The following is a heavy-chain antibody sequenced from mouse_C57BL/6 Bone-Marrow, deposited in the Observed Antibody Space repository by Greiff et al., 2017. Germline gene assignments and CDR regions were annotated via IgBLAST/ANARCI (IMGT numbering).Heavy chain of an antibody. Sequence: QVQLQQPGAELVKPGASVKMSCKASGYTFTSYWITWVKPRPGQGLEWIGDIYPGSGSTNYNEKFKSKATLTVDTSSSTAYMQLSSLPSEDSAVYYCARPYYSNYWYFDVWATGTTVTVSS. CDR2: IYPGSGST. CDR3: ARPYYSNYWYFDV. CDR1: GYTFTSYW. V-gene: IGHV1-55*01. D-gene: IGHD2-5*01. J-gene: IGHJ1*03.